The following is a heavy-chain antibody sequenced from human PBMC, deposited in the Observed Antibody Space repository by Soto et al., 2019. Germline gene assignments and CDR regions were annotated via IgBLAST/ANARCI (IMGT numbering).Heavy chain of an antibody. D-gene: IGHD2-21*01. CDR2: VYSSGST. J-gene: IGHJ5*02. CDR3: ARRAVVAVTGSLDNWLDP. Sequence: SETLSLTCTVSGDSITSYNWNWLRQPPGKALEWIGYVYSSGSTNYNPSLKSRVTISVDTSRNQFSLKVNSVTAAGTAVYYCARRAVVAVTGSLDNWLDPWGQGILVTVSS. CDR1: GDSITSYN. V-gene: IGHV4-59*01.